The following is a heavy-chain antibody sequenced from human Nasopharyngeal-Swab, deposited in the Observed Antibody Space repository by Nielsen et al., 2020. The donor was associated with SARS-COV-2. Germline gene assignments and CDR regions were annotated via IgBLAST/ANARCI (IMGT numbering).Heavy chain of an antibody. J-gene: IGHJ6*03. CDR1: GFTFDDYT. CDR2: ISWDGGST. V-gene: IGHV3-43*01. D-gene: IGHD6-6*01. CDR3: AKSSAARSDYYYYYMDV. Sequence: GGSLRLSCAASGFTFDDYTMHWVRQAPGKGLEWVSLISWDGGSTYYADSEKGRFTISRDNSKNSLYLQMNSLRTEDTALYYCAKSSAARSDYYYYYMDVWGKGTTVTVSS.